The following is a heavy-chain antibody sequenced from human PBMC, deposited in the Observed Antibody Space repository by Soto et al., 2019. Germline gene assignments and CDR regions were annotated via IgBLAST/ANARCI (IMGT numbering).Heavy chain of an antibody. V-gene: IGHV1-69*01. Sequence: QVQLVQSGAEVKKPGSSVKVSCKASGGTFSSYAISWVRQAPGQGLEWMGGIIPIFGTANYAQKFQGRVTITADESTSTAYMELSSLSSEDTAVYYCARDAHFYCSSTSCPIRYYYYGMDVWGQGTTVTVSS. J-gene: IGHJ6*02. CDR2: IIPIFGTA. CDR1: GGTFSSYA. D-gene: IGHD2-2*01. CDR3: ARDAHFYCSSTSCPIRYYYYGMDV.